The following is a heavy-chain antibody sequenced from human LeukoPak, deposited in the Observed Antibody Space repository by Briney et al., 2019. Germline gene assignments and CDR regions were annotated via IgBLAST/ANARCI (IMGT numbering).Heavy chain of an antibody. CDR1: GGSISSGGYY. D-gene: IGHD3-22*01. J-gene: IGHJ3*02. Sequence: SETLSLTCTVSGGSISSGGYYWSCIRQHPGKGLEWIGYIYYSGSTYYNPSLKSRVTISVDTSKNQFSLKLSSVTAADTAVYYCARSYYDSSGYSKGDAFDIWGQGTMVTVSS. V-gene: IGHV4-31*03. CDR2: IYYSGST. CDR3: ARSYYDSSGYSKGDAFDI.